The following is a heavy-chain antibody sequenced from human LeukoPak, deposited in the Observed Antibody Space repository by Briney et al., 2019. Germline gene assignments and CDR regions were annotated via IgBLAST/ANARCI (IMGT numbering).Heavy chain of an antibody. D-gene: IGHD1-1*01. V-gene: IGHV4-59*03. CDR1: GASINTFS. CDR3: AKWTGSGFDV. J-gene: IGHJ3*01. Sequence: SETLSLTCSVSGASINTFSCNWFRQPPGKGPEWIGYFSASGNTKYSPSLKSRVIISRDTSKNQVSLRLTSVAAADTAVYYCAKWTGSGFDVWGQGTMVTVSS. CDR2: FSASGNT.